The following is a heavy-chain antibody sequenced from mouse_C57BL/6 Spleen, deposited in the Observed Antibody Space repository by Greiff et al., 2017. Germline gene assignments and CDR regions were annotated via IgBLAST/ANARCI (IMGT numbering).Heavy chain of an antibody. CDR3: ARSRVYDYEKGVVAY. Sequence: QVQLQQPGAELVKPGASVKLSCKASGYTFTSYWMQWVKQRPGQGLEWIGEIDPSDSYTNYNQKFKGKATLTVDTSSSTAYMQLSSLTSEDSAVYYCARSRVYDYEKGVVAYWGQGTLVTVSA. D-gene: IGHD2-4*01. J-gene: IGHJ3*01. CDR2: IDPSDSYT. V-gene: IGHV1-50*01. CDR1: GYTFTSYW.